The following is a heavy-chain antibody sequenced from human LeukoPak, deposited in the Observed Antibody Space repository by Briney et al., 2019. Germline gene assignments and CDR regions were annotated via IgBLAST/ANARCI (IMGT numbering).Heavy chain of an antibody. CDR1: GFTFSSYW. CDR2: INSDGSST. Sequence: GGSLSLSCAASGFTFSSYWMHWVRQAPGKGLVWVSRINSDGSSTSYADSVKGRFTISRDNAKNTLYLQMNSLRAEDTAVYYCAVLSQYSGSYYPLDYWGQGTLVTVSS. J-gene: IGHJ4*02. D-gene: IGHD1-26*01. CDR3: AVLSQYSGSYYPLDY. V-gene: IGHV3-74*01.